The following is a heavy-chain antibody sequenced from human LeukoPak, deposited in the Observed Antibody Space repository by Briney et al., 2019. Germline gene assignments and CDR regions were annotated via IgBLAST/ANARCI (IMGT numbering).Heavy chain of an antibody. CDR2: IYSGGST. Sequence: GGSLRLSCAASVFTVSSNYMSWVHQAPGKGLEWVSVIYSGGSTYYADSVKGRFTISRDNSKNTLYLQMNSLRAEDTAVYYCAGGDRYYYYYYMDVWGKGTTVTVSS. V-gene: IGHV3-53*01. CDR3: AGGDRYYYYYYMDV. J-gene: IGHJ6*03. CDR1: VFTVSSNY. D-gene: IGHD2-21*02.